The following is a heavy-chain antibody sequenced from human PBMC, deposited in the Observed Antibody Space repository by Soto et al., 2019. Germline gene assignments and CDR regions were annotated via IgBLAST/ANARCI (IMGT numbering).Heavy chain of an antibody. CDR3: ARVAVSGYYGSGRYVN. D-gene: IGHD3-10*01. J-gene: IGHJ4*02. V-gene: IGHV3-21*01. CDR2: ISSASLYI. Sequence: EVQLVESGGGLVKPGGSLRLSCAASGFTFSTYSMNWVRQAAGKGLEWVAAISSASLYIYYADSLKGRFTISRDNAKNSLYLQMNSLRAEDTAVYYCARVAVSGYYGSGRYVNWGQGTLVTVSS. CDR1: GFTFSTYS.